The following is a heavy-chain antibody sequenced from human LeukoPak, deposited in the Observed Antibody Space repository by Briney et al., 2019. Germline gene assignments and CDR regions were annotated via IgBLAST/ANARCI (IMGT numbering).Heavy chain of an antibody. CDR1: GGTFSSYA. V-gene: IGHV1-69*04. CDR3: ASGTTVTTSPDY. D-gene: IGHD4-17*01. Sequence: SVKVSCKASGGTFSSYAISWVRQAPGQGLEWMGRIIPILGIANYAQKFQGRVTITADKSTSTAYMELSSLRSEDTAVYYCASGTTVTTSPDYWGQGTLVTVSS. CDR2: IIPILGIA. J-gene: IGHJ4*02.